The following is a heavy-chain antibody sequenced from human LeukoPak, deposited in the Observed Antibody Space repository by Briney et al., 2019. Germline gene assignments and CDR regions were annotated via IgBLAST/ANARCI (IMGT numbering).Heavy chain of an antibody. J-gene: IGHJ4*02. CDR1: GFSFSSYW. Sequence: GGSLRLSCAASGFSFSSYWMSWVRQAPGKGLEWVANINPDGSNMLYVDSVKGRFTISRDNAKNSLYLQMNNLRAEDTAVYFCVSGFLQWLHWGQGTLVTVSS. D-gene: IGHD3-3*01. CDR3: VSGFLQWLH. CDR2: INPDGSNM. V-gene: IGHV3-7*01.